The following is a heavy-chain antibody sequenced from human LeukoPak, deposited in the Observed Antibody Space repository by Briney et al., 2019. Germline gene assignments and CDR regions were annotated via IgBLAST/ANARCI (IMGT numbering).Heavy chain of an antibody. V-gene: IGHV1-2*04. D-gene: IGHD6-19*01. Sequence: ASVKVSCKASGYTFTGYYMHWVRQAPGQGLEWMGWINPNSGGTNYAQKFQGWVTMTRDTSTSTAYMELSRLRSDDTAVYYCAREGVRGLAVAGNYYYYGMDVWGQGTTVTVSS. J-gene: IGHJ6*02. CDR2: INPNSGGT. CDR3: AREGVRGLAVAGNYYYYGMDV. CDR1: GYTFTGYY.